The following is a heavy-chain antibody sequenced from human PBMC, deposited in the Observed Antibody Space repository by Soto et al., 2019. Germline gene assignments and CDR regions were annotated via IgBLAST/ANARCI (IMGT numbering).Heavy chain of an antibody. J-gene: IGHJ6*02. Sequence: QVQLVQSGAEVKKPGSSVKVSCKASGGTFSSYAISWVRQAPGQGLEWMGGIIPIFGTANYAQKFQGRVTITEDESTSTAYMELSSLRSEDTAVYYCAGTIVPLGGYYYGMDFWGQGTTVTVSS. CDR1: GGTFSSYA. V-gene: IGHV1-69*01. D-gene: IGHD2-2*01. CDR3: AGTIVPLGGYYYGMDF. CDR2: IIPIFGTA.